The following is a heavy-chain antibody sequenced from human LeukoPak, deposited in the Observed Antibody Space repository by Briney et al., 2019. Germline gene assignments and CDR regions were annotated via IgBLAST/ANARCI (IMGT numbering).Heavy chain of an antibody. V-gene: IGHV4-4*07. CDR3: ARSTQASSTSFDY. J-gene: IGHJ4*02. D-gene: IGHD6-6*01. Sequence: SETLSLTCTVSGGSISSYYWSWIRQPAGKGLEWIGRIYTSGSTNYNPSLKSRVTMSVDKSKNQCSLRLTSVTAADTAIYFCARSTQASSTSFDYWGQGTLVTVSS. CDR1: GGSISSYY. CDR2: IYTSGST.